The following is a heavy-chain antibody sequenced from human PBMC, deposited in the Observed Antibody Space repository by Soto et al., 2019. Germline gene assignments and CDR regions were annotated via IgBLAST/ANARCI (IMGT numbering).Heavy chain of an antibody. V-gene: IGHV4-30-2*01. CDR3: ASGSRDGYSI. Sequence: QLQLQESGSGLVKPSQTLSLTCAVSGGSISSGGYSWSWIRQPPGKGLEWIGYIYHSGSTYYNPSLKSRVTISVDRYKDQSALKLSSVTAADTAVYYCASGSRDGYSIWGQGTLVTVSS. D-gene: IGHD4-4*01. CDR1: GGSISSGGYS. CDR2: IYHSGST. J-gene: IGHJ4*02.